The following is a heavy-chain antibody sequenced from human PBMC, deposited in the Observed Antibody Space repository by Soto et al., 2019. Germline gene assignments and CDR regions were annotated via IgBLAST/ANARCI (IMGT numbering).Heavy chain of an antibody. CDR2: IYYSGST. CDR1: GGSVSSGSYY. V-gene: IGHV4-31*03. D-gene: IGHD2-2*01. J-gene: IGHJ4*02. Sequence: PSETLSLTCTVSGGSVSSGSYYWSWIRQPPGKGLEWIGYIYYSGSTYYNPSLKSRVTISVDTSKNQFSLKLSSVTAADTAVYYCARSSTSANYFDYWGQGTLVTVSS. CDR3: ARSSTSANYFDY.